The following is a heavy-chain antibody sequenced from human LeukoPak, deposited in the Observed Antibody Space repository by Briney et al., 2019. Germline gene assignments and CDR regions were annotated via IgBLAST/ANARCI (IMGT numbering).Heavy chain of an antibody. D-gene: IGHD3-22*01. CDR1: GASISSYY. Sequence: PETLSLTCTVSGASISSYYWSWIRQPPGKGLEWIGDIYYSGSIKYNPSLKSRVTMSVDTSKNQFSLKLSSVTAADTAIYYCARENPSGYYNRPIDYWGQGTLVTVSS. J-gene: IGHJ4*02. CDR2: IYYSGSI. CDR3: ARENPSGYYNRPIDY. V-gene: IGHV4-59*01.